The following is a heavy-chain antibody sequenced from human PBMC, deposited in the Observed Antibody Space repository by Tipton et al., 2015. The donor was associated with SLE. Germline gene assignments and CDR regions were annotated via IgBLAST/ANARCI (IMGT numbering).Heavy chain of an antibody. J-gene: IGHJ4*02. CDR3: ARLPLVPAAFDY. CDR2: INHSGST. D-gene: IGHD2-2*01. Sequence: TLSLTCTVSGGSISSGSYYWSWIRQPPGKGLEWIGEINHSGSTNYNPSLKSRVTISVDTSKNQFSLKLSSVTAADTAVYYCARLPLVPAAFDYWGQGTLVTVSS. V-gene: IGHV4-39*07. CDR1: GGSISSGSYY.